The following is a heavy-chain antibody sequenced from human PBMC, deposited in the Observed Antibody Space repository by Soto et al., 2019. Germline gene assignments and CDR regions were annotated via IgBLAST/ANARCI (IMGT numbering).Heavy chain of an antibody. CDR3: ARVRRDSDTSRPVDY. Sequence: GKGLEWIGYIYYSGSTYYNPSLKSRVTMSVDRSRNQFSLKLNSVTAADTAVYYCARVRRDSDTSRPVDYWGQRTLVSVYS. D-gene: IGHD5-18*01. V-gene: IGHV4-61*06. J-gene: IGHJ4*02. CDR2: IYYSGST.